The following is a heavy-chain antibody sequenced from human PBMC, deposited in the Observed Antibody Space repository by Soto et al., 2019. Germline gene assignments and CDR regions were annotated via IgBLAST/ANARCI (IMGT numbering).Heavy chain of an antibody. J-gene: IGHJ4*02. Sequence: ASVKVSCKASGYTFINYFLNWVRQAPGQGLEWMGIINPTDGSTNYAQKFQGRVTMTSDTSTRSVYIELSSLRSEDTAVYYCARIPVYYYDSSGYSDYWGQGTLVTVSS. CDR2: INPTDGST. CDR1: GYTFINYF. CDR3: ARIPVYYYDSSGYSDY. D-gene: IGHD3-22*01. V-gene: IGHV1-46*01.